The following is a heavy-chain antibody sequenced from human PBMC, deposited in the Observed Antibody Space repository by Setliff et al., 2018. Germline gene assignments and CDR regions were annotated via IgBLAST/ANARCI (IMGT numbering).Heavy chain of an antibody. CDR3: ARLEGFWSGYWDY. Sequence: PGGSLRLSCAASGFTFSSYWMSWVRQAPGKGLEWVANIKQDGSEKYYVDFVKGRFTISRDNAKNSLYLQMNSLRAEDTAVYYCARLEGFWSGYWDYWGQGTLVTVSS. CDR1: GFTFSSYW. J-gene: IGHJ4*02. CDR2: IKQDGSEK. V-gene: IGHV3-7*01. D-gene: IGHD3-3*01.